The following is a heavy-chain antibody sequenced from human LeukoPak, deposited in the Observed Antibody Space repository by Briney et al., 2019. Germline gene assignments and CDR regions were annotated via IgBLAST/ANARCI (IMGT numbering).Heavy chain of an antibody. CDR3: ARAKQGYWSSTSCPSSFDP. V-gene: IGHV1-69*02. D-gene: IGHD2-2*01. J-gene: IGHJ5*02. Sequence: GSSVKVSCKASGGTFSSYTISWVRQAPGQGLEWMGRIIPILGIANYAQKFQGRVTITADKSTSTAYMELSSLRSEDTSVYYCARAKQGYWSSTSCPSSFDPWGQGTLVTVSS. CDR2: IIPILGIA. CDR1: GGTFSSYT.